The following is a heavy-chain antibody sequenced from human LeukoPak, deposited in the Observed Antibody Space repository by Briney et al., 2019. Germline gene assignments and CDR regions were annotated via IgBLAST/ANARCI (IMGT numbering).Heavy chain of an antibody. CDR3: ARQSSAAGTHWFDP. CDR2: IHTNGNT. Sequence: SETLSLTCAVSADSITSHYWSWLRQPPGKGPEWIGYIHTNGNTNSKSSLKSRVTMSVDTSKNQLSLKLTSVTAADTAVYYCARQSSAAGTHWFDPWGQGTLVTVSS. D-gene: IGHD6-13*01. V-gene: IGHV4-4*09. CDR1: ADSITSHY. J-gene: IGHJ5*02.